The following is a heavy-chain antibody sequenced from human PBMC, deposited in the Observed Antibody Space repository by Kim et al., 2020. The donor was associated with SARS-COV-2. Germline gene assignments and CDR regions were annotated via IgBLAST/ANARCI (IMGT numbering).Heavy chain of an antibody. CDR2: ST. J-gene: IGHJ4*02. Sequence: STNYNPSLRSRVTISVDTSKNQFSLKRSAVTAADTAVYYCARGSGSANGDWGQGTLVTVSS. CDR3: ARGSGSANGD. D-gene: IGHD1-26*01. V-gene: IGHV4-59*09.